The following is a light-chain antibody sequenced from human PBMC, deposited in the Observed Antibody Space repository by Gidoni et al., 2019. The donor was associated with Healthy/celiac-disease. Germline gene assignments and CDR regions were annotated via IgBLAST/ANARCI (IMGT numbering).Light chain of an antibody. CDR1: QDISNY. V-gene: IGKV1-33*01. CDR2: DAS. CDR3: QQYDNLPFT. J-gene: IGKJ3*01. Sequence: DIQMTQSPSSLSASVGDRVTITCQASQDISNYLNWYQQKPGKAPKLLIYDASNLETGVPSSFSGSGAGTDFTFTISSLQPEDSATYYCQQYDNLPFTFGPGTKVDIK.